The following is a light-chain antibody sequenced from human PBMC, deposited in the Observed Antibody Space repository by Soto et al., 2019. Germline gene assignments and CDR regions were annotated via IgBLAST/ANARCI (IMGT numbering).Light chain of an antibody. CDR1: QSVSTG. Sequence: EMGMTQSPSSLSVSVGDGVTLTCRASQSVSTGLAWYQQKPGKAPRLLIFGASIRPTGLPPRFSGSGSGTELPLTITILQSEDFAVYYCQQYDYLWTFGQGTKVEIK. CDR3: QQYDYLWT. J-gene: IGKJ1*01. V-gene: IGKV3D-15*03. CDR2: GAS.